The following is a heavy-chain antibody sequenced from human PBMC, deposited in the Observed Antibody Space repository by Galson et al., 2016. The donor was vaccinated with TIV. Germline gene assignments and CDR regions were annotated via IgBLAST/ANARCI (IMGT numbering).Heavy chain of an antibody. CDR1: GYTFTSYG. Sequence: SVKVSCKASGYTFTSYGISWVRQAPGQGLEWLGRIIPVLGVTNYAQKFQGRVTITADRFTGTAYLELSSLKPGDTAVYYCARADSVDISSTEYWGQGTLVTVSS. D-gene: IGHD3-9*01. CDR3: ARADSVDISSTEY. V-gene: IGHV1-69*04. J-gene: IGHJ4*02. CDR2: IIPVLGVT.